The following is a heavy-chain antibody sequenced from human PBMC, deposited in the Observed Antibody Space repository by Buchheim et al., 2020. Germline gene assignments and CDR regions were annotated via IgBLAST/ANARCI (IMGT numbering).Heavy chain of an antibody. CDR3: ARHRTRRGVYYYYYGMDV. J-gene: IGHJ6*02. Sequence: QVQLQESGPGLVKPSGTLSLTCAVSGGSISSSNWWSWVRQPPGKGLEWIGYIYYSGSTNYNPSLKSRVTISVDTSKNQFSLKLSSVTAADTAVYYCARHRTRRGVYYYYYGMDVWGQGTT. D-gene: IGHD3-10*01. V-gene: IGHV4-4*02. CDR1: GGSISSSNW. CDR2: IYYSGST.